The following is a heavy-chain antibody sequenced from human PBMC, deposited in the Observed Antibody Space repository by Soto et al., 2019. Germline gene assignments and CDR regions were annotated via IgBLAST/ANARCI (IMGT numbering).Heavy chain of an antibody. V-gene: IGHV3-48*01. CDR1: GFTFSTYS. J-gene: IGHJ4*02. CDR3: ARDRGRGWPFDY. D-gene: IGHD6-19*01. Sequence: GGSLRLSCAAAGFTFSTYSMNWVRQAPGKGLEWVSSISSSSTIYYADSVKGRFTISRDNVQNSLYLQMHSLRAEDTAVYYCARDRGRGWPFDYWGQGTLVTVSS. CDR2: ISSSSTI.